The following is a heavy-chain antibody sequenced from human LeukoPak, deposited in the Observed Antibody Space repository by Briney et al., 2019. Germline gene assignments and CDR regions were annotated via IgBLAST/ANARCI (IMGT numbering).Heavy chain of an antibody. CDR3: ARGSVTNY. J-gene: IGHJ4*02. D-gene: IGHD4-11*01. CDR1: GFTFSAYN. CDR2: ITTSSSYM. Sequence: GGSLRLSCAASGFTFSAYNMNWVRRTPGKGLEWVSSITTSSSYMFYADSVKGRFTISRDNAKNSLYLQMNSLRAEDTAVYYCARGSVTNYWGQGTLVTVSS. V-gene: IGHV3-21*01.